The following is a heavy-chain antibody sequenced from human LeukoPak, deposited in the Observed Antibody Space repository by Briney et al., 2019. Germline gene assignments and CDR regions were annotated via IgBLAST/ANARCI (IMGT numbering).Heavy chain of an antibody. V-gene: IGHV3-48*03. Sequence: GGSLRLSCAASGFTFSSYEMNWVRQAPGKGLEWVSYISSSGSTIYYADSVKGRFTISRDNAKNSLYLQMNSLRAEDTALYYCAKGYGSGRRYYFDYWGQGTLVTVSS. D-gene: IGHD3-10*01. CDR3: AKGYGSGRRYYFDY. CDR1: GFTFSSYE. J-gene: IGHJ4*02. CDR2: ISSSGSTI.